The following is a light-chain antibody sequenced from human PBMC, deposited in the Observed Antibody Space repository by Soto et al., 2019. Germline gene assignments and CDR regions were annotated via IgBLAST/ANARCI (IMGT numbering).Light chain of an antibody. CDR2: DAA. CDR3: QQRSNWPLIP. J-gene: IGKJ5*01. CDR1: QSVSSN. V-gene: IGKV3-11*01. Sequence: TKTTLSVSPGERSTLSCRASQSVSSNLAWYQQKPGQAPRLLISDAASRATGIPARFSGSGSGTDFTLTISSLEPEDFAVYYCQQRSNWPLIPFGQGTRPEIK.